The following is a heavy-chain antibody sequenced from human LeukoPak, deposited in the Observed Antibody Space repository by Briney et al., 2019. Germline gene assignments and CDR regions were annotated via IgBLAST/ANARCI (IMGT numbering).Heavy chain of an antibody. CDR2: ISAYNGNT. CDR1: GGTFSSYA. Sequence: GASVKVSCKASGGTFSSYAISWVRQAPGQGLEWMGWISAYNGNTNYAQKLQGRVTMTTDTSTSTAYMELRSLRSDDTAVYYCARVVTSDSSGYYYYGMDVWGQGTTVTVSS. J-gene: IGHJ6*02. D-gene: IGHD3-22*01. CDR3: ARVVTSDSSGYYYYGMDV. V-gene: IGHV1-18*01.